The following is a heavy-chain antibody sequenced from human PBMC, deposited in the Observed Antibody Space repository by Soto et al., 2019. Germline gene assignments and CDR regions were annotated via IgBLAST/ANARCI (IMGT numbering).Heavy chain of an antibody. V-gene: IGHV1-18*01. CDR3: ARTTVVTPTYYYYGMDV. CDR1: GYTFTSYG. Sequence: QVQLVQSGAEVKKPGASVKVSCKASGYTFTSYGISWVRQAPGQGLEWMGWISAYNGNTNYAQKLQGRVTMTTDTSTSTAYMELRSLRSDDTAVYYCARTTVVTPTYYYYGMDVWGQGTTVTVSS. D-gene: IGHD4-17*01. CDR2: ISAYNGNT. J-gene: IGHJ6*02.